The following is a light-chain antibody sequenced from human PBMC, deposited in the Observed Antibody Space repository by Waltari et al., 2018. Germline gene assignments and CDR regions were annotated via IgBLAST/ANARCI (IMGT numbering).Light chain of an antibody. CDR3: EQYYSTRYT. CDR2: AAS. Sequence: DIQMTQSPSSLSASVGHRVTITCRASQDIRNSLAWYQQKPGAAPKLLLYAASRLLTGVPSRVSGSGSGTDYTVSISSLEREDFATYYCEQYYSTRYTLGQGTKVE. V-gene: IGKV1-NL1*01. CDR1: QDIRNS. J-gene: IGKJ2*01.